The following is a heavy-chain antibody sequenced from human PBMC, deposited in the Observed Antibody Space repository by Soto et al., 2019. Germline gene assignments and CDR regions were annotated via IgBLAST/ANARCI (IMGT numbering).Heavy chain of an antibody. CDR1: GFTFSSYA. CDR2: ISGSGGST. V-gene: IGHV3-23*01. CDR3: AKWAGGCSSTSCYVDYYMDV. Sequence: GGSLRLSCAASGFTFSSYAMSWVRQAPGKGLEWVSAISGSGGSTYYADSVKGRFTISRDNSKNTLYLQMNSLRAADTAVYYCAKWAGGCSSTSCYVDYYMDVWGKGTTVTVSS. D-gene: IGHD2-2*01. J-gene: IGHJ6*03.